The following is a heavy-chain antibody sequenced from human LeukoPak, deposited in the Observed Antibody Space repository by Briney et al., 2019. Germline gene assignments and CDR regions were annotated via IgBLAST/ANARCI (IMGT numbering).Heavy chain of an antibody. J-gene: IGHJ4*02. CDR2: IYSGGST. V-gene: IGHV3-53*01. CDR1: GFTVSSNY. Sequence: GGSLRLSCAASGFTVSSNYMSWVRQAPGKGLEWVSVIYSGGSTYYADSVKGRFTISRDNSKNTLYLQMNSLRAEDTAVYYYASRLVDYYDSSGLRPLFDYWGQGTLVTVSS. CDR3: ASRLVDYYDSSGLRPLFDY. D-gene: IGHD3-22*01.